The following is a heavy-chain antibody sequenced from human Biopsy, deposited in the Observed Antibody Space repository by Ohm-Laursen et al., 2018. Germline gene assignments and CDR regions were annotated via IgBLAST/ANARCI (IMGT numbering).Heavy chain of an antibody. J-gene: IGHJ6*02. V-gene: IGHV4-59*01. CDR2: IYYSGST. CDR1: GGSISSYY. CDR3: ARATNSTGWPYYYFYGMDV. Sequence: SETLSLTCPVSGGSISSYYWSWIRQPPGKGLEWIGYIYYSGSTNYNPSLKSRVTISVDTSKNQFSLRLNSVTAADTAVYYCARATNSTGWPYYYFYGMDVWGQGTTVTVSS. D-gene: IGHD2/OR15-2a*01.